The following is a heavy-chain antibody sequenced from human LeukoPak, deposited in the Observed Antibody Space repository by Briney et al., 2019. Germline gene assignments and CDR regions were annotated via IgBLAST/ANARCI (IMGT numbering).Heavy chain of an antibody. CDR3: AKDLNQQLVLTWLAY. Sequence: GGSLRLSCAASGFTFSSYAMSWVRQAPGKGLEWVSAISGSGGSTYYADSVKGRFTISRDNSKNTLYLQMNSLRAEDTAVYYCAKDLNQQLVLTWLAYWGQGTLVTVSS. D-gene: IGHD6-13*01. J-gene: IGHJ4*02. CDR1: GFTFSSYA. V-gene: IGHV3-23*01. CDR2: ISGSGGST.